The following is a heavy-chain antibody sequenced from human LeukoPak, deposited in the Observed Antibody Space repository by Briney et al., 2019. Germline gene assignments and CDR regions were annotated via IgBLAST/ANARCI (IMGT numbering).Heavy chain of an antibody. CDR2: IYYSGST. CDR1: GGSISSYY. V-gene: IGHV4-59*01. Sequence: KPSETLSLTCTVSGGSISSYYWSWIRQPPGKGLEWIGYIYYSGSTNYNPSLKSRVTISVDTSKNQFSLKLSSVTAADTAVYYCARMLAVAGNGNAYYFDYWGQGTLVTVSS. CDR3: ARMLAVAGNGNAYYFDY. D-gene: IGHD6-19*01. J-gene: IGHJ4*02.